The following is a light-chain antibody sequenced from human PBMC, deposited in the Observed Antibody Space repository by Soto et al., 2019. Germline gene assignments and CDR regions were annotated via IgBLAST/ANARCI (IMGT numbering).Light chain of an antibody. V-gene: IGKV4-1*01. Sequence: DIVMTQSPDSLAVSLGERATINCKSSQSVLYSSNNKNYLAWYQQKPGQPPKLLIYWASTRDSGVPDRFSGSGSGTDFTLTISSLQAEDVAVYYCQQYYSTLYTFGQGTKLEI. CDR2: WAS. J-gene: IGKJ2*01. CDR1: QSVLYSSNNKNY. CDR3: QQYYSTLYT.